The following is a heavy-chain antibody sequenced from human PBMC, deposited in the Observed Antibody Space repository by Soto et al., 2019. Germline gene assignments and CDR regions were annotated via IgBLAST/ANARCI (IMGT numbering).Heavy chain of an antibody. CDR1: GFTFSSYW. CDR3: ARDHGGFGDQDRFDY. J-gene: IGHJ4*02. D-gene: IGHD3-10*01. CDR2: IKQDGSEK. V-gene: IGHV3-7*01. Sequence: EVQLVESGGGLVQPGGSLRLSCAASGFTFSSYWMSWVRQAPGKGLEWVANIKQDGSEKYYVDSVKGRFTISRDNAKNSLYLQMNSLRAEDTAVYYCARDHGGFGDQDRFDYWGQGTLVTVSS.